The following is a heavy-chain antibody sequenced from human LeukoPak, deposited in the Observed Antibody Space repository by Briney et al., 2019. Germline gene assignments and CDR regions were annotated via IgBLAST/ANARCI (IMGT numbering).Heavy chain of an antibody. CDR3: ARDKAPSHIAVLDY. V-gene: IGHV3-30*01. J-gene: IGHJ4*02. D-gene: IGHD5-12*01. Sequence: GGSLRLFCAASGFTFSSYAMHWVRQAPGKGLEWVAVISYDGSNKYYADSVKGRFTISRDNSKNTVYLQMNSLRAEDTALYYCARDKAPSHIAVLDYWGQGTLVTVSS. CDR2: ISYDGSNK. CDR1: GFTFSSYA.